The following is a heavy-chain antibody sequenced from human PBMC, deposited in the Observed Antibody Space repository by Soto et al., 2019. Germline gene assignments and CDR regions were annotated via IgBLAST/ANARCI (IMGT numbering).Heavy chain of an antibody. J-gene: IGHJ4*02. V-gene: IGHV3-30*03. CDR2: ISYNAKKK. Sequence: GGSMRLSNEAAGLASANYGMHWVRQTPAKGLEWVAGISYNAKKKYYGDSVTGRFTISRDNPKNTLFLQLNNVKIEDTAMYYCARQRDFIFDYWGQGTLVTVSS. CDR1: GLASANYG. CDR3: ARQRDFIFDY.